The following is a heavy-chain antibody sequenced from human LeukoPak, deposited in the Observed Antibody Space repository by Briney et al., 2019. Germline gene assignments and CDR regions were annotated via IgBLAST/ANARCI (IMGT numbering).Heavy chain of an antibody. CDR3: ARDFIRLSFDY. CDR2: IKQDGQEK. Sequence: GGSLRLSCAAPGFMFSNYWMSWVRQAPGKGLEWVANIKQDGQEKYYVDSVKGRFTISRDNAKNSLYLQMNSLRDEDTAVYYCARDFIRLSFDYWGQGTLVTVSS. D-gene: IGHD3-16*01. CDR1: GFMFSNYW. V-gene: IGHV3-7*01. J-gene: IGHJ4*02.